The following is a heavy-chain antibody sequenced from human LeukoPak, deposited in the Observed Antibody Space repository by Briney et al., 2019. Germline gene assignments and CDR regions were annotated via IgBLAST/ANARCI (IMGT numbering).Heavy chain of an antibody. V-gene: IGHV3-53*01. CDR1: GFPVSSNY. CDR3: ARGRPPYYFDY. J-gene: IGHJ4*02. Sequence: GGSLRLSCTASGFPVSSNYMTWVRKPPGRGLEGVSVIYTGGNTDHADSVQGRFTLSRDNSKNTLYLHMNSLRVEDTAVYYCARGRPPYYFDYWGQGTLVTVSS. CDR2: IYTGGNT.